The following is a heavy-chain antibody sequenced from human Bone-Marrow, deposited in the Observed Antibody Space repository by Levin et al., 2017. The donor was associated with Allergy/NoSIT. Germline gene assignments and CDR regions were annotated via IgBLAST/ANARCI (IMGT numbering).Heavy chain of an antibody. Sequence: ESGPTLVKPTQTLTLTCSFSGFSLWTSGVGVGWIRQPPGKALEWLALIQWDDDKRYSPSLKNRLTISKDNSKNQVTLTMTDMDPVDTATYFCGHNLYYDTSGTYMHLFYFDSWGPGTLVTVSS. D-gene: IGHD3-22*01. CDR1: GFSLWTSGVG. V-gene: IGHV2-5*02. CDR2: IQWDDDK. J-gene: IGHJ4*02. CDR3: GHNLYYDTSGTYMHLFYFDS.